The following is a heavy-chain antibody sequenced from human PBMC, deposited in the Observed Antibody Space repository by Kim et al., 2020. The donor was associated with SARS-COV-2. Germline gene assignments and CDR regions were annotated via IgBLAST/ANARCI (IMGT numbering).Heavy chain of an antibody. D-gene: IGHD3-16*01. V-gene: IGHV3-13*01. J-gene: IGHJ4*02. Sequence: GSVKGRCTISRENAKNSLYLQMNSLRAGDTAVYYCARGGGRWEDLVYLDYWGQGTLVTVSS. CDR3: ARGGGRWEDLVYLDY.